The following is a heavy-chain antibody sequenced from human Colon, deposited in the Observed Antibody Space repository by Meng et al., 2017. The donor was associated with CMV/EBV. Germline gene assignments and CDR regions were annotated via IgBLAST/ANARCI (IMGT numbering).Heavy chain of an antibody. D-gene: IGHD3-3*02. Sequence: VQPVQSGAEVKKPGASVKVSCKTSGYTFTDYYIHWVRQAPGQGLEWMGWINSISGDTNYAQKFQGRVTMTRDTSITTAYMELNSLKSDDTAVYYCGRDRHLDPWGQGTLVTVSS. CDR3: GRDRHLDP. CDR2: INSISGDT. J-gene: IGHJ5*02. CDR1: GYTFTDYY. V-gene: IGHV1-2*02.